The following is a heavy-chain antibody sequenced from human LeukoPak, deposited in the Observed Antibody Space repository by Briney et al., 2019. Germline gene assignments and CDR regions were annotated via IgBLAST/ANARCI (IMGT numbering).Heavy chain of an antibody. J-gene: IGHJ4*02. V-gene: IGHV4-34*01. CDR1: GGSFSGYY. CDR2: INHSGST. Sequence: SETLSLTCAVYGGSFSGYYWSWIRQPPGKGLEWIGEINHSGSTNYNPSLKSRVTISVDTSRNQFSLKLSSVTAADTAVHYCARVKKGPRLVPFDYWGQGTLVTVSS. D-gene: IGHD3-22*01. CDR3: ARVKKGPRLVPFDY.